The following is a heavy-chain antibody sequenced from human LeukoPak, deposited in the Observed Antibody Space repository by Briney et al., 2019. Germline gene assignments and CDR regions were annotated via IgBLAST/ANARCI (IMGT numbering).Heavy chain of an antibody. Sequence: GGSLRLSCAASGFTFSSYEMNWVRQAPGKGLEWVSYISSSGGTIYYADSVKGRFTISRDNAKNSLYLQMNSLRAEDTAVYYCARAGSGSYLWFWGQGTLVTVSS. D-gene: IGHD3-10*01. V-gene: IGHV3-48*03. CDR2: ISSSGGTI. J-gene: IGHJ4*02. CDR3: ARAGSGSYLWF. CDR1: GFTFSSYE.